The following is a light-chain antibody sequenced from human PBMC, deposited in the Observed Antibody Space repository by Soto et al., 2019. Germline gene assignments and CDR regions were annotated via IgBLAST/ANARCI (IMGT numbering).Light chain of an antibody. CDR1: QSVSSSD. Sequence: EIVLTQSPGTLSLSPGERATLSCRASQSVSSSDLAWYQQKPGQAPRLLIYGSSSRATGIPDRFSGSGSGTDLTLTISRLEPEDFAVYYCQQYGSSWTFGQGTKVDIK. J-gene: IGKJ1*01. CDR3: QQYGSSWT. CDR2: GSS. V-gene: IGKV3-20*01.